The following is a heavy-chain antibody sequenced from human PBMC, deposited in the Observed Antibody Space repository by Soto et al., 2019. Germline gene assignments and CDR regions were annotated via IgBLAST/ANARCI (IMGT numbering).Heavy chain of an antibody. CDR2: VIPTLATA. Sequence: QVQLVQSGAEVKKPGSSVKVSCKTSGGPFNNHAINWVRQAPGQGLEWVGLVIPTLATADYAQKFQGRVTMTADDVTNTAYMELSSLRSDDTGVFYCAIDYGEIDAFDIWGQGTLVTVSS. J-gene: IGHJ3*02. D-gene: IGHD4-17*01. CDR3: AIDYGEIDAFDI. V-gene: IGHV1-69*01. CDR1: GGPFNNHA.